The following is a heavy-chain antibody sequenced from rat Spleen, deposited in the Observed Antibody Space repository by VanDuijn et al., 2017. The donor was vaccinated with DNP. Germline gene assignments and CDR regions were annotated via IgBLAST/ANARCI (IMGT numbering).Heavy chain of an antibody. CDR1: GFIFSDYG. CDR3: GRDLGGDY. D-gene: IGHD5-1*01. J-gene: IGHJ2*01. CDR2: ISGSSSHI. Sequence: EVQLVESGGGLVQPGGSLRLSCLASGFIFSDYGMNWIRQVPGKGLEWVASISGSSSHIYYADTVKGRFTISRDNAKNTLYLQMNSLRSEDTATYYCGRDLGGDYWGQGVMVTVSS. V-gene: IGHV5-34*01.